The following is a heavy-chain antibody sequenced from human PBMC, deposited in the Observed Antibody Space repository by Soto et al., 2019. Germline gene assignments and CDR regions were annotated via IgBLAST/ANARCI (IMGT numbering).Heavy chain of an antibody. CDR1: GFTFGEYT. CDR3: TRVGSYYYDSGADFDY. CDR2: IRSKAYGGTT. V-gene: IGHV3-49*04. D-gene: IGHD3-22*01. Sequence: QPGGSLRLSCTASGFTFGEYTMSWVRQAPGKGLEWVGFIRSKAYGGTTEYAASVKGRFTISRDDSKSIAYLQMNSLKTEDTAVFYCTRVGSYYYDSGADFDYWGQGTLVTVSS. J-gene: IGHJ4*02.